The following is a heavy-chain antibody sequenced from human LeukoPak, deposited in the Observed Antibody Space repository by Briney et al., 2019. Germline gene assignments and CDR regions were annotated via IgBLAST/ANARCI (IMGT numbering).Heavy chain of an antibody. J-gene: IGHJ4*02. V-gene: IGHV3-21*01. D-gene: IGHD2-15*01. CDR3: ARDLGVGGYRNFAY. CDR1: GFTFSSYS. Sequence: PGGSLRLSCAASGFTFSSYSMNWVRQAPGKGLEWVSSISSSSSYIYYADSVKGRFTISRHNAKNSLYLQMNSPRAEDTAVYYCARDLGVGGYRNFAYWGQGTLVTVSS. CDR2: ISSSSSYI.